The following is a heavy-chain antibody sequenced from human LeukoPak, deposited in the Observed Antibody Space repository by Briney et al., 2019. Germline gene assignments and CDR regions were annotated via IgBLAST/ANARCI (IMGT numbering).Heavy chain of an antibody. Sequence: PSETLSLTCTVSSGSISNYDWSWIRQPAGKGLEWIGRIYTSGSTNYNPSLKSRVTMSVDTSKKQFSLKLSSVTAADTAVYYCAREITMVRGSYYYYMDVWGKGTTVTISS. J-gene: IGHJ6*03. CDR2: IYTSGST. CDR1: SGSISNYD. V-gene: IGHV4-4*07. D-gene: IGHD3-10*01. CDR3: AREITMVRGSYYYYMDV.